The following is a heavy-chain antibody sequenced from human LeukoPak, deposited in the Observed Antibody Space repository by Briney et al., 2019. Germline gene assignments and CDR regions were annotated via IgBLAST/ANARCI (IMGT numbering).Heavy chain of an antibody. Sequence: SETLSLTCTVSGGSINSYWSWIRQPAGKGLEWIGRISGSGTITYNPALQSRLSISIDPSENQFSLKLSSVTAADTAVYYCASTYSLYDAFDIWGQGTMVTVSS. CDR2: ISGSGTI. J-gene: IGHJ3*02. CDR3: ASTYSLYDAFDI. V-gene: IGHV4-4*07. CDR1: GGSINSY. D-gene: IGHD6-13*01.